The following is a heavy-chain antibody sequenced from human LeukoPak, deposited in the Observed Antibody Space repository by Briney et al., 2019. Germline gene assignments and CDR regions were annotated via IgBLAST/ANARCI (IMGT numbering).Heavy chain of an antibody. CDR3: ARRSGSYYDY. CDR1: GGSISSSSYY. V-gene: IGHV4-39*01. CDR2: IYYSGST. D-gene: IGHD1-26*01. J-gene: IGHJ4*02. Sequence: SETLSLTCTVSGGSISSSSYYWGWIRQPPGKGLEWTGSIYYSGSTYYNPSLKSRVTISVDTSKNQFSLKLSSVTAADTAVYYCARRSGSYYDYWGQGTLVTVSS.